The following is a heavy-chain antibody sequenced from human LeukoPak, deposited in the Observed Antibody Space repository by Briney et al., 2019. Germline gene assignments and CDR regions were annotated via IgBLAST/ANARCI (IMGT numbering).Heavy chain of an antibody. CDR2: FDPEDGET. J-gene: IGHJ4*02. D-gene: IGHD3-10*01. Sequence: ASVKVSCKVSGYTLTELSMHWVRQAPGKGLEWMGGFDPEDGETIYAQKFQGRVTMTEDTSTDTAYMELSSLRSEDTAVYYCATAQATRGVIIEPGFDCWGQGTLVTVSS. V-gene: IGHV1-24*01. CDR1: GYTLTELS. CDR3: ATAQATRGVIIEPGFDC.